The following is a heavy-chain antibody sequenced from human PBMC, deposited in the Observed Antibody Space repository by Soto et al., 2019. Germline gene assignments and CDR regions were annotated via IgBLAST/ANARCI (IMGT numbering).Heavy chain of an antibody. CDR2: ISYDGSNK. CDR3: AKVKEGVLRFLEWLLHPIDY. Sequence: QVQLVESGGGVVQPGRSLRLSCAASGFTFSSYGMHWVRQAPGKGLEWVAVISYDGSNKYYADSVKGRFTISRDNSKNTLYLQMKSLRAEDTAVYYCAKVKEGVLRFLEWLLHPIDYWGQGTLVTVSS. D-gene: IGHD3-3*01. CDR1: GFTFSSYG. V-gene: IGHV3-30*18. J-gene: IGHJ4*02.